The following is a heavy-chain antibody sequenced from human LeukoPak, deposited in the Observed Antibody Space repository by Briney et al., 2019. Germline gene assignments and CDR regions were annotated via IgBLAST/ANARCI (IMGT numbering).Heavy chain of an antibody. Sequence: GGSLRLSCVASGFTLRNTWMGWARQAPGEGRGWGAYINQDARTKHYVHSVKGRVNIPRHNAQNSLYLQMNSLRVEDTAVYYCARDQSGNLDYWGRGTLVSVSA. V-gene: IGHV3-7*01. CDR2: INQDARTK. CDR1: GFTLRNTW. J-gene: IGHJ4*02. D-gene: IGHD1-26*01. CDR3: ARDQSGNLDY.